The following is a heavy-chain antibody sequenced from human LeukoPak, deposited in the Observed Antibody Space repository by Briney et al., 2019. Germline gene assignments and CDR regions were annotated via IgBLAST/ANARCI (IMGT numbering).Heavy chain of an antibody. J-gene: IGHJ6*03. D-gene: IGHD3-10*01. V-gene: IGHV1-8*03. CDR2: MNPNSGNT. Sequence: GASVKVSCKASGYTFTSYDINWVRQATGQGLEWMGWMNPNSGNTGYAQKFQGRVTITRNTSISTAYMELSSLRSEDTAVYYCARVGGYYGSGSYYIPVGYYYYYMDVWGKGTTVTVSS. CDR1: GYTFTSYD. CDR3: ARVGGYYGSGSYYIPVGYYYYYMDV.